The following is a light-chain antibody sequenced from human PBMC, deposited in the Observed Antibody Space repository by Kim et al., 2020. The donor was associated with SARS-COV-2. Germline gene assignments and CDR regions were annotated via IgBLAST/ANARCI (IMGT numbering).Light chain of an antibody. CDR3: QQHHSFPLP. J-gene: IGKJ4*01. CDR2: SAF. Sequence: IQLTQSPSSLSASVGDTVTITCRASQGISSNLAWYQQRPGKAPSLLIYSAFTLHSGVPSRFSGSGSGTDFTLTITSLQPEDFATYHCQQHHSFPLPFGGGTKVDIK. CDR1: QGISSN. V-gene: IGKV1-9*01.